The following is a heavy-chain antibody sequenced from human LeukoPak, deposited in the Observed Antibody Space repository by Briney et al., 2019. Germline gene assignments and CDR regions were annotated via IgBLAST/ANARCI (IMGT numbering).Heavy chain of an antibody. CDR1: GFTFSSYG. J-gene: IGHJ4*02. D-gene: IGHD3-9*01. CDR2: IRYDGSNK. Sequence: GGSLRLSCAASGFTFSSYGMHWVRQAPGKGLEWVAFIRYDGSNKYYADSVKGRFTISRDNSKNTLYLQMNSLRAEDTAVYYCAKAATYYDILTGYYYLDYWGQGTLVTVSS. V-gene: IGHV3-30*02. CDR3: AKAATYYDILTGYYYLDY.